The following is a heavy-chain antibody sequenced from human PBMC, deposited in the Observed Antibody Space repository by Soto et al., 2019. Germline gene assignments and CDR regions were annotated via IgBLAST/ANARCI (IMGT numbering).Heavy chain of an antibody. CDR3: TRSIAVAGKGALYWYFDL. J-gene: IGHJ2*01. CDR1: GFTFSGSA. V-gene: IGHV3-73*01. D-gene: IGHD6-19*01. Sequence: GGSLRLSCAASGFTFSGSAMHWVRQASGKGLEWVGRIRSKANSYATAYAASVKGRFTISRDDSKNTAYLQMNSLKTEDTAVYYCTRSIAVAGKGALYWYFDLWGRGTLVTSPQ. CDR2: IRSKANSYAT.